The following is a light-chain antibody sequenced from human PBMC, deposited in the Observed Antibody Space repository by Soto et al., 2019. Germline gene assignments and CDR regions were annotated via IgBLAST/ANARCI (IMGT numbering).Light chain of an antibody. V-gene: IGKV3-15*01. Sequence: EIGMTQSPATLSVSPRERATLSCRASQSVSSNLAWYQQKPGQAPRLLIYGASTRATGIPARFSGSGSGTEFTLTISSLQSEDFAVYYCQQYNNWPPGTFGPGTKVDIK. J-gene: IGKJ3*01. CDR1: QSVSSN. CDR3: QQYNNWPPGT. CDR2: GAS.